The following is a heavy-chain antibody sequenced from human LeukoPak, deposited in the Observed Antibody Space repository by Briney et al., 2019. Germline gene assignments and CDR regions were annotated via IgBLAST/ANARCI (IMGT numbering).Heavy chain of an antibody. V-gene: IGHV3-23*01. CDR3: AKGGAAAGLARYFDY. CDR2: ISGSGGST. CDR1: GFTFSSYA. Sequence: GGSLRLSCAASGFTFSSYAMSWVRQAPGKGLEWVSAISGSGGSTYYADSVKGRFTISRDNSKNTLYLQMNSLRAEDTAVYYCAKGGAAAGLARYFDYWGQGTLVTVSS. D-gene: IGHD6-13*01. J-gene: IGHJ4*02.